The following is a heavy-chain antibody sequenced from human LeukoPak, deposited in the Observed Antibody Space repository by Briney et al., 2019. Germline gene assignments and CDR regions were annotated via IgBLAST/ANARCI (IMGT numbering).Heavy chain of an antibody. CDR3: NYGVRA. CDR1: GGSISSGTYY. D-gene: IGHD3-10*01. Sequence: SETLSLTCTVSGGSISSGTYYWSWIRQPAGKGLEWIGRIYTSGSTNYNPSLKSRVTISIDTSKNQFSLKLSSVTAADTAVYYCNYGVRAWGHGTLVTVSS. CDR2: IYTSGST. V-gene: IGHV4-61*02. J-gene: IGHJ5*01.